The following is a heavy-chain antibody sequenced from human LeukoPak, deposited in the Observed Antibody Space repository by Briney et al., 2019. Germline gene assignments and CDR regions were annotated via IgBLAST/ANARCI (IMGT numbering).Heavy chain of an antibody. Sequence: GGSLRLSCAASGFTFSSYWMSWVRQAPGKGLVWVSGTNTDGSSTTYADSVKGRFSISRDNAKSTLYLQMNSLRAEDTAVYYCARPLRGSTYDAFDIWGQGTMVTVSS. J-gene: IGHJ3*02. V-gene: IGHV3-74*01. D-gene: IGHD5-18*01. CDR2: TNTDGSST. CDR1: GFTFSSYW. CDR3: ARPLRGSTYDAFDI.